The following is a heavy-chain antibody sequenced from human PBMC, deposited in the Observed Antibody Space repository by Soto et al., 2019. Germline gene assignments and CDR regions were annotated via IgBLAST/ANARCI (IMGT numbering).Heavy chain of an antibody. J-gene: IGHJ6*02. V-gene: IGHV1-58*01. D-gene: IGHD3-10*01. CDR1: GFTFTSSA. Sequence: EASVKVSCKASGFTFTSSAVQWVRQARGQRLEWIGWVVVGSGNTNYAQKFQERVTITRDMSTSTAYMELSSLRSGDTAVYYCAADLYYGSGSYYNPKTYYYYGMDVWGQGTTVTVS. CDR3: AADLYYGSGSYYNPKTYYYYGMDV. CDR2: VVVGSGNT.